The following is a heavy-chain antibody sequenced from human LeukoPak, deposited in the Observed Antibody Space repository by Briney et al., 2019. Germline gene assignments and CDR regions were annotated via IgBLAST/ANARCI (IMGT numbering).Heavy chain of an antibody. J-gene: IGHJ2*01. CDR3: ARDHPFDL. CDR2: IIPIFGIA. CDR1: GGTFSSYA. Sequence: SVRVSCKASGGTFSSYAISWVRQAPGQGREWMGRIIPIFGIANYAQKFQGRVTITADKSTSTAYMELSSLRSEDTAVYYCARDHPFDLWGRGTLVTVSS. V-gene: IGHV1-69*04.